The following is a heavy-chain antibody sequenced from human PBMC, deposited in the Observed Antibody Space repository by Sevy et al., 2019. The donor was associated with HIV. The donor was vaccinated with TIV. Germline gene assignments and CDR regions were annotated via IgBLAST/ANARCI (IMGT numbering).Heavy chain of an antibody. CDR1: GFTFSSFA. J-gene: IGHJ4*02. D-gene: IGHD5-18*01. V-gene: IGHV3-23*01. Sequence: GGSLRLSCAASGFTFSSFAMGWVRQAPGKGLDWISVISGTGDYTYYADSVKGRFTISRDNSKNTLFLQMNSLRAEDMAIFYCAKEMGGGSGMAFLLDYWGQGTLVTVSS. CDR2: ISGTGDYT. CDR3: AKEMGGGSGMAFLLDY.